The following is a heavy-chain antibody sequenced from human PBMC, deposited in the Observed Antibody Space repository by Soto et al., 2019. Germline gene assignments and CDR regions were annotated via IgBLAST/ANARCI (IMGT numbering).Heavy chain of an antibody. Sequence: SETLSLTCNVSGGSVSGSYWSWIRQSPGTGLEWIGYIFYSGATKYNPSLESRVTILVDSSKNEFSLKLTSVTPADTAVYYCAKAGSYSGASARVDQWGQGILVTVSS. J-gene: IGHJ4*02. V-gene: IGHV4-59*02. CDR1: GGSVSGSY. D-gene: IGHD2-15*01. CDR3: AKAGSYSGASARVDQ. CDR2: IFYSGAT.